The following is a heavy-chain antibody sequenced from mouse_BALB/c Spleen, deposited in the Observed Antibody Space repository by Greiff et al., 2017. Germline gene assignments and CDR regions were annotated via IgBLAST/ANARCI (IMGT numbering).Heavy chain of an antibody. CDR2: IYPGDGDT. V-gene: IGHV1-80*01. CDR1: GYAFSSYW. Sequence: LVESGAELVRPGSSVKISCKASGYAFSSYWMNWVKQRPGQGLEWIGQIYPGDGDTNYNGKFKGKATLTADKSSSTAYMQLSSLTSEDSAVYFCARSRPHFDYWGQGTTLTVSS. CDR3: ARSRPHFDY. J-gene: IGHJ2*01.